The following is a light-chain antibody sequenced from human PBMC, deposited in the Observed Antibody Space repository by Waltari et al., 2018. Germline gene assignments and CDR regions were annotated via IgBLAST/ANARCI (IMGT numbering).Light chain of an antibody. CDR2: KAS. CDR3: QQYDSYPYT. CDR1: QRITTW. Sequence: DIQMTQSPSTLSASIGDRVTITCRASQRITTWLAWYQQKPGKAPKLLIYKASTLEGGVPSRFSGSGSVTEFTLTISSLQPDDFATYHCQQYDSYPYTFGQGTKLEIK. V-gene: IGKV1-5*03. J-gene: IGKJ2*01.